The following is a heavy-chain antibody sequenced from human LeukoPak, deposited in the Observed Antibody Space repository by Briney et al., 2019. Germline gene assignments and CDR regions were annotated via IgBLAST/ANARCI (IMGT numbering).Heavy chain of an antibody. Sequence: SETLSLTCTVSGYSISSGYYWGWIRQPPGKGLEWIGSIYHSGSTYYNPSLKSRVTISVDTSKNQFSLKLSSVTAADTAVYYCARNLDILTGYRAFDIWGQGTMVTVSS. D-gene: IGHD3-9*01. V-gene: IGHV4-38-2*02. J-gene: IGHJ3*02. CDR1: GYSISSGYY. CDR3: ARNLDILTGYRAFDI. CDR2: IYHSGST.